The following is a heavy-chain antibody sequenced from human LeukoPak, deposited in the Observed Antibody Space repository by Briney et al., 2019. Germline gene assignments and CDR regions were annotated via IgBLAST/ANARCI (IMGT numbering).Heavy chain of an antibody. J-gene: IGHJ4*02. V-gene: IGHV3-23*01. CDR1: GFTFSSYA. CDR3: ARGVEFDY. CDR2: ISNSGGRT. Sequence: GGSLRLSCAASGFTFSSYAMSWVRQAPGKGLEWVSSISNSGGRTFYTDSVKGRFTISRDNSKNTLYLQMNSLRAEDTAVYYCARGVEFDYWGQGTLVTVSS.